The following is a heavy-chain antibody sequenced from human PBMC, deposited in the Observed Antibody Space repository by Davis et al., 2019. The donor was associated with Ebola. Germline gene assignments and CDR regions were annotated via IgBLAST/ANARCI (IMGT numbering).Heavy chain of an antibody. D-gene: IGHD2-15*01. Sequence: GESLKISCAASGFTFRNYAMTWVRQAPGKGLEWVSGISTSGGSTYYADSVQGRFTISRDNSKNTLYLQMNSLRAEDTAVYYCAKAWWPDYWGQGTLVTVSS. CDR1: GFTFRNYA. CDR2: ISTSGGST. J-gene: IGHJ4*02. CDR3: AKAWWPDY. V-gene: IGHV3-23*01.